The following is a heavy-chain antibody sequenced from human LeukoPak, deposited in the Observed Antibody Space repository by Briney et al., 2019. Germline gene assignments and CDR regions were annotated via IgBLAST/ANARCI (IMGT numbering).Heavy chain of an antibody. CDR2: INPNNGGT. V-gene: IGHV1-2*02. Sequence: GASVKVSCKASGYTLTGYYMHWVRQAPGQGLEWMGWINPNNGGTNYAQKFQGRVTMTRDTSISTAYMELSRLRSDDTAVYYCARVDTAMGIDYWGQGTLVTVSS. D-gene: IGHD5-18*01. J-gene: IGHJ4*02. CDR3: ARVDTAMGIDY. CDR1: GYTLTGYY.